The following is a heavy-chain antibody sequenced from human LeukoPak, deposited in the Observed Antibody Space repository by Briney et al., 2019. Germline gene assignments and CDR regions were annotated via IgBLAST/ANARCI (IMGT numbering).Heavy chain of an antibody. CDR1: NYSISRGYF. Sequence: SETLSLTCNVSNYSISRGYFWGWVRQPPGKGLEWIGSIFHSGSTYYNPSLKSRVTVSVDTSKNQFSLKLSSVTAAATAVYYCAGRGWFDPWGQGTLVTVSS. V-gene: IGHV4-38-2*02. CDR3: AGRGWFDP. J-gene: IGHJ5*02. CDR2: IFHSGST.